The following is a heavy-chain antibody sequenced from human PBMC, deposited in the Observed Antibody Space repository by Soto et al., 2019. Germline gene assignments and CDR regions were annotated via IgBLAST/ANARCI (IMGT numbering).Heavy chain of an antibody. CDR1: GFTFSNYG. CDR3: AKDHRMITFGDPYFGMDV. CDR2: ISYDRSNE. J-gene: IGHJ6*02. V-gene: IGHV3-30*18. Sequence: GGSLRLSCVASGFTFSNYGMHWVRQAPGKGLEWVAIISYDRSNEYYADSVKGRFTISRDNSKSSLYLQMNSLRAEDTAVYYCAKDHRMITFGDPYFGMDVWGLGTTVTVSS. D-gene: IGHD3-16*01.